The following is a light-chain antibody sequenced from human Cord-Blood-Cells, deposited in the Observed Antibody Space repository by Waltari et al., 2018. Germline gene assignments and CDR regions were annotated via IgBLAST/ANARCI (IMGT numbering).Light chain of an antibody. Sequence: EIVLTQSPATLSLSPGARATLSCRASQSVSSYLAWYQQKPGQAPTRLIYDASNRATGIPARFSGSGSGTDFTLTISSLEPEDFAVYYCQQRSNWITFGQGTRLEIK. J-gene: IGKJ5*01. CDR1: QSVSSY. V-gene: IGKV3-11*01. CDR2: DAS. CDR3: QQRSNWIT.